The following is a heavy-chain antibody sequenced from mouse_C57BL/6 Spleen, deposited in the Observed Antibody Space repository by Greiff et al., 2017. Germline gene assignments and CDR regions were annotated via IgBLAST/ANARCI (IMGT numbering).Heavy chain of an antibody. V-gene: IGHV1-80*01. Sequence: QVQLQQSGAELVKPGASVKISCKASGYAFSSYWMNWVKQRPGKGLEWIGQIYPGDGDTNYNGKFKGKATLTADKSSSTAYMQLSSLTSEDSAVYFCARRSDSSGYSSYAMDYWGQGTSVTVSA. CDR3: ARRSDSSGYSSYAMDY. CDR2: IYPGDGDT. J-gene: IGHJ4*01. CDR1: GYAFSSYW. D-gene: IGHD3-2*02.